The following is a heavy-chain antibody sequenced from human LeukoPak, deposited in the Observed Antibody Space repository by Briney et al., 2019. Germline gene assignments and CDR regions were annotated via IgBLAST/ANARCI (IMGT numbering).Heavy chain of an antibody. V-gene: IGHV3-30*18. CDR3: AKWAMASGQHAFDI. CDR1: GFTFSSYG. CDR2: ISYDGSNK. J-gene: IGHJ3*02. Sequence: GGSLRLSCAASGFTFSSYGMHWVRQAPGKGLEWVAVISYDGSNKYYADSVKGRFTISRDNSKNTLYLQMNSLRAEGTAVYYCAKWAMASGQHAFDIWGQGTMVTVSS. D-gene: IGHD5-18*01.